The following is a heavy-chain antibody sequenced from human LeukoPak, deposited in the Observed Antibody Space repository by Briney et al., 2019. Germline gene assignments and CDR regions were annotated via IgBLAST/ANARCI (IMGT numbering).Heavy chain of an antibody. J-gene: IGHJ4*02. Sequence: SESLSLSCRASGVTVTSGGFYWAWIAQPPGVRPVYIGSIYQSGSGYYNSSLRRRTTTSLETYKNQFSLMMTLVTAAETSAYCCAMTIGLCGRSRFDSWGQGILVTVSS. CDR3: AMTIGLCGRSRFDS. D-gene: IGHD3-16*01. CDR2: IYQSGSG. CDR1: GVTVTSGGFY. V-gene: IGHV4-39*01.